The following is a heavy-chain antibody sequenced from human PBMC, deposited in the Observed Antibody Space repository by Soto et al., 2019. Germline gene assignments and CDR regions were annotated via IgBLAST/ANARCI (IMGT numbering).Heavy chain of an antibody. D-gene: IGHD3-9*01. CDR3: ARDAGYYDILTGYSRTFDY. V-gene: IGHV3-11*06. J-gene: IGHJ4*02. Sequence: VGSLRLSCSSSLFTFSDYYMSWIRHSPWKVLECFSYISSSSSYTNYADSVKGRFTISRDNAKNSLYLQMNSLRAEDTAVYYCARDAGYYDILTGYSRTFDYWGQGTLVTVSS. CDR1: LFTFSDYY. CDR2: ISSSSSYT.